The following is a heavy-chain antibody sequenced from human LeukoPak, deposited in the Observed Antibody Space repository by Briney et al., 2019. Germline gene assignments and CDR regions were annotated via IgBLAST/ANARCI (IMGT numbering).Heavy chain of an antibody. V-gene: IGHV3-30*18. Sequence: PGGSLRLSCAASGFTFSSYGMHWVRQAPGKGLEWVAVISYDGSNKYYADSVKGRFTISRDNSKNTLYLQMNSLRAEDTAVYYCAKDSGYHTRNYYFDYWGQGTLVTVSS. D-gene: IGHD5-12*01. CDR2: ISYDGSNK. J-gene: IGHJ4*02. CDR1: GFTFSSYG. CDR3: AKDSGYHTRNYYFDY.